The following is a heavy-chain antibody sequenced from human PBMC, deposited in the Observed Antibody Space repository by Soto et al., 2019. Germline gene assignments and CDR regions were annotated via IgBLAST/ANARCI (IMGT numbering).Heavy chain of an antibody. CDR3: ARATNFDY. J-gene: IGHJ4*01. CDR1: GGSFSGYY. D-gene: IGHD1-1*01. V-gene: IGHV4-34*01. CDR2: INHSGST. Sequence: SETLSLTCAVYGGSFSGYYWSWIRQPPGKGLEWIGEINHSGSTNYNPSLKSRVTISVDTSKNQFSLKLTFVNAADTAVYYCARATNFDYWGHGALVTVSS.